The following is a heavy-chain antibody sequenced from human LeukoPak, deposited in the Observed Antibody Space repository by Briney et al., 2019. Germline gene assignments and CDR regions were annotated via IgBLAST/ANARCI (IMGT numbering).Heavy chain of an antibody. D-gene: IGHD6-13*01. CDR1: GITLSNYG. V-gene: IGHV3-23*01. CDR2: ISDSGGRT. Sequence: PGGSLRLSCAVSGITLSNYGMSWVRQAPGKGLEWVAGISDSGGRTNYADSVKGRFTISRDNPKNTLYLQMNSLRAEDTAVYYCARGSGRQQLEQNHWGQGNLVTVSS. CDR3: ARGSGRQQLEQNH. J-gene: IGHJ5*02.